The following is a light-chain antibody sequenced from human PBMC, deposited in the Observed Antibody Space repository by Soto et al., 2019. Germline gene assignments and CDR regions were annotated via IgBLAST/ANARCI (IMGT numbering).Light chain of an antibody. CDR3: SSYTSSSILMV. Sequence: QSALTQPASVSGSPGQSITISCTGTSSDVGGYNYVYWYQQHPGKAPKLMIYDVSNRPSGVSNRFSGSKSGNTASLTISGLQAEDEADYYCSSYTSSSILMVFGGGTKLTVL. CDR2: DVS. CDR1: SSDVGGYNY. V-gene: IGLV2-14*01. J-gene: IGLJ2*01.